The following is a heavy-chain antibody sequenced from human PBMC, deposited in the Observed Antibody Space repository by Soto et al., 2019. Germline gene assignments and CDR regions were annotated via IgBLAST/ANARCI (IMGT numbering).Heavy chain of an antibody. CDR3: AKREGNTYGLFH. CDR1: GFSFSNYW. CDR2: IKTDGSST. D-gene: IGHD5-18*01. Sequence: EVQLVESGGGLVQPGGSLRLSCAASGFSFSNYWIHWVRQAPGKGLVWVSRIKTDGSSTDYAASVKGRFTISRDNAKNTLYSQMNSLTAEDTAVYYCAKREGNTYGLFHWGQGTLVTVSS. J-gene: IGHJ4*02. V-gene: IGHV3-74*01.